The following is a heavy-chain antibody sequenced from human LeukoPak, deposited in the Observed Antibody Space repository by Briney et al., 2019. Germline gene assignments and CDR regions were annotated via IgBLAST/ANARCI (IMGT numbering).Heavy chain of an antibody. J-gene: IGHJ3*02. CDR3: ARIRQWEADAFDI. V-gene: IGHV2-70*11. CDR2: IDWDDDE. Sequence: SGPTLVKPTQTLTLTGTFSGFSLSTSGMGVSWIRQPPGKALEWLARIDWDDDEYYSTSLKTRLTLCKDASSNQGTLAITNMDPVDTATYYCARIRQWEADAFDIWGQGTLVIVPP. D-gene: IGHD1-26*01. CDR1: GFSLSTSGMG.